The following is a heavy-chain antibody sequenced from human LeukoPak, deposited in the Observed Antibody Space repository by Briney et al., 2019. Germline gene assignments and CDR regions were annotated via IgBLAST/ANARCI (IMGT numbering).Heavy chain of an antibody. D-gene: IGHD2/OR15-2a*01. V-gene: IGHV4-59*08. CDR3: ARRIYFDL. J-gene: IGHJ2*01. CDR1: GGSISNYY. CDR2: IYYSGST. Sequence: SETLSLTCTVSGGSISNYYWSWVRQPPGKGLEWIGYIYYSGSTTYNPSLKSRVTISVDTSKNQFSLKLSSVTAADTAVYYCARRIYFDLWGRGTLVTVSS.